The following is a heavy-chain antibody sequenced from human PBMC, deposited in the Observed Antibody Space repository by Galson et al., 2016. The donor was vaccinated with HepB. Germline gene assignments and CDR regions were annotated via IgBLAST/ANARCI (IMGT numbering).Heavy chain of an antibody. Sequence: SLRLSCAASGFAFDIHALIWVRQAPGKGLAWVSGISDSGRDTYYADSVKGRFTISRYKSKNTLYLQMSRLTADDTAVDYCAREKKSRSSGYLNWFDPWGQGTLVTVSS. D-gene: IGHD3-22*01. J-gene: IGHJ5*02. V-gene: IGHV3-23*01. CDR3: AREKKSRSSGYLNWFDP. CDR1: GFAFDIHA. CDR2: ISDSGRDT.